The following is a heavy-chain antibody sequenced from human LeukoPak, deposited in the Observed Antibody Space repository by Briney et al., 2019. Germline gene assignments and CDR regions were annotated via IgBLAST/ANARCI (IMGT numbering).Heavy chain of an antibody. D-gene: IGHD5-18*01. CDR2: ISAYNGNT. V-gene: IGHV1-18*01. J-gene: IGHJ5*02. CDR1: GYTFTSYG. CDR3: ARGRSKRGYSYGNWFDP. Sequence: ASVKVSCKASGYTFTSYGISWVRQAPGQGLEWMGWISAYNGNTNYAQKLQGRVTMTTDTSTSTAYMELRSLRSEDTAVYYCARGRSKRGYSYGNWFDPWGQGTLVTVSS.